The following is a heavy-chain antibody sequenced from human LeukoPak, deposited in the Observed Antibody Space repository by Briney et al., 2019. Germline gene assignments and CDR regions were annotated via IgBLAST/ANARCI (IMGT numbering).Heavy chain of an antibody. Sequence: PGGSLRLSCAASGITFSSYAMSWVRQAPGKGLEWVSAISGSGGSTYYADSVKGRFTISRDNSKNTLYLQMNSLRAEDTAVYYCAKGAYCGGDCYSLIYYFDYWGQGTLVTVSS. CDR2: ISGSGGST. D-gene: IGHD2-21*02. V-gene: IGHV3-23*01. CDR1: GITFSSYA. J-gene: IGHJ4*02. CDR3: AKGAYCGGDCYSLIYYFDY.